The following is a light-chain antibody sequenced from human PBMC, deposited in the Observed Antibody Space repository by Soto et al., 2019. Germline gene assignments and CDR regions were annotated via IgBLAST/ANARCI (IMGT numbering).Light chain of an antibody. CDR3: QQYSTYPWT. J-gene: IGKJ1*01. V-gene: IGKV1-5*03. CDR1: QTISTL. Sequence: DIPMTQSPSTLSASVGDRVTITCRASQTISTLLAWYQQRPGKAPNLLIYKASSLESGVPSRFSGSGSGTEFTLTISRLQPDDFGTYFCQQYSTYPWTFGQGTKVEVK. CDR2: KAS.